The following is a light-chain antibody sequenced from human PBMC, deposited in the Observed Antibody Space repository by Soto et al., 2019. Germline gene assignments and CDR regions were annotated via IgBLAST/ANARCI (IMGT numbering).Light chain of an antibody. V-gene: IGLV4-69*01. J-gene: IGLJ3*02. CDR3: QTWGTGIRV. Sequence: QLVLTQSPSASASLGASVKLTCTLSSGHSSYAIAWHQQHPEKGPRYLMKLTSDGSHTKGDGIPDRFSGSSSGAERYLTISSLQSDDEADYYCQTWGTGIRVFGGGTKLTVL. CDR2: LTSDGSH. CDR1: SGHSSYA.